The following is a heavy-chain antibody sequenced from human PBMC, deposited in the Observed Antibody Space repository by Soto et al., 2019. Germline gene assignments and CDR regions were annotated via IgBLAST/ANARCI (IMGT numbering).Heavy chain of an antibody. D-gene: IGHD3-22*01. CDR3: AISGHYYDSSWDY. J-gene: IGHJ4*02. Sequence: AAVKVSCKVSGYTLTELSMHWVRQAPGKGLEWMGGFDPEDGETIYAQKFQGRVTMTEDTSTDTAYMELSSLRSEDTAVYYCAISGHYYDSSWDYWGQGTLVTVSS. CDR2: FDPEDGET. V-gene: IGHV1-24*01. CDR1: GYTLTELS.